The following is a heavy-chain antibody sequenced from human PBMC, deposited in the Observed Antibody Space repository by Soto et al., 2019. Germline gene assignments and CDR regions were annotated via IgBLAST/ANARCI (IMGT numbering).Heavy chain of an antibody. V-gene: IGHV1-2*02. CDR2: INPNSGGT. J-gene: IGHJ4*02. Sequence: ASVKVSCKASGYTFTGYYMHWVRQAPGQGLEWMGWINPNSGGTNYAQKFQGRVTMTRDTSISTAYMELSRLRSDGTAVYYCARDPREGGLIDYWGQGTLVTVSS. CDR3: ARDPREGGLIDY. CDR1: GYTFTGYY. D-gene: IGHD1-26*01.